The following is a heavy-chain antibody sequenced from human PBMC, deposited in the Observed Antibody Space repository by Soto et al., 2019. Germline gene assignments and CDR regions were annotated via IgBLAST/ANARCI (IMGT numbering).Heavy chain of an antibody. D-gene: IGHD6-6*01. V-gene: IGHV4-34*01. CDR2: INHSGGT. CDR3: ARGGVWRAYSSSSKNWFDP. J-gene: IGHJ5*02. Sequence: PSETLSLTCAVYGGSFSGYYWSWIRQPPGKGLEWIGEINHSGGTNYNPSLKSRVTISVDTSKNQFSLKLSSVTAADTAVYYCARGGVWRAYSSSSKNWFDPWGQGTLVTVSS. CDR1: GGSFSGYY.